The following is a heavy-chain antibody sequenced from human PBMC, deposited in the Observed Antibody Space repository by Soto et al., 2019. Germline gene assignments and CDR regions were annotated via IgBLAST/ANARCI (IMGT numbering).Heavy chain of an antibody. Sequence: SVKVSCKASGGTFSSYTISWVRQAPGQGLEWMGRIIPILGIANYAQKFQGRVTITADKSTSTAYMELSSLRSEDTAVYYCARSKGRFSLLDCSSTSCYEDYYYYMDVWGKGTTVTVSS. CDR3: ARSKGRFSLLDCSSTSCYEDYYYYMDV. CDR2: IIPILGIA. J-gene: IGHJ6*03. D-gene: IGHD2-2*01. CDR1: GGTFSSYT. V-gene: IGHV1-69*02.